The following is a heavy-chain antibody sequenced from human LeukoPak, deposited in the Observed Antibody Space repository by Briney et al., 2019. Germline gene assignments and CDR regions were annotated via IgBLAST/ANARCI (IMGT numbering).Heavy chain of an antibody. CDR2: TKQDGSEK. CDR3: ARGIVVVPAGYEYYFDY. Sequence: GGSLRLSCAASGFTFSSYWMSWVRQAPGKGLEWVANTKQDGSEKYYVDSVKGRFTISRDNAKNSLYLQMNSLRAEDTAVYYCARGIVVVPAGYEYYFDYWGQGTLVTVSS. V-gene: IGHV3-7*01. CDR1: GFTFSSYW. D-gene: IGHD2-2*01. J-gene: IGHJ4*02.